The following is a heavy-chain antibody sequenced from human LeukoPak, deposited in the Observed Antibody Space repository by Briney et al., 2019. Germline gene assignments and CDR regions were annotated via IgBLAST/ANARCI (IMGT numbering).Heavy chain of an antibody. Sequence: PGGSLRLSCAASGFTFSSYWMHWVRQAPGKGLVWVSRINSDGSSTSYADSVKGRFTISRDNAKNTLYLQMNSLGAEDTAVYYCARVTYDCTNGVCYSFRFYWYFDLWGRGTLVTVSS. CDR2: INSDGSST. V-gene: IGHV3-74*01. CDR3: ARVTYDCTNGVCYSFRFYWYFDL. J-gene: IGHJ2*01. CDR1: GFTFSSYW. D-gene: IGHD2-8*01.